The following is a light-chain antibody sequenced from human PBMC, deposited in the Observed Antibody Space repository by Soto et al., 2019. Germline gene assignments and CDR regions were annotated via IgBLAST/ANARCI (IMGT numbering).Light chain of an antibody. V-gene: IGKV3-20*01. CDR2: GAS. CDR1: QSVRSTY. CDR3: QLYDSSPPGYT. Sequence: EIVLTQSPGTLSLSPGERATLSCRASQSVRSTYLAWYQQKPGQAPSLLIYGASNRATGIPDRFSGSGSGADFTLPISRLEPEDFAVYYCQLYDSSPPGYTFGQGTRLEIK. J-gene: IGKJ2*01.